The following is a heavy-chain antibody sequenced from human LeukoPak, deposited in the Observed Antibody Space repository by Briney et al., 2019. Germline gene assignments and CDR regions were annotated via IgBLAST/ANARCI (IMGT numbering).Heavy chain of an antibody. D-gene: IGHD1-26*01. CDR3: ARDGIDY. CDR1: GFTFSSYW. CDR2: IKQEGSEK. J-gene: IGHJ4*02. Sequence: GGSLRLSCVASGFTFSSYWMSWVRQAPGKGLEWVANIKQEGSEKYYVDSVKGRFTSSRDDAKNSLYLQMNSLRPEDTAVYYCARDGIDYWGQGTLVTVSS. V-gene: IGHV3-7*05.